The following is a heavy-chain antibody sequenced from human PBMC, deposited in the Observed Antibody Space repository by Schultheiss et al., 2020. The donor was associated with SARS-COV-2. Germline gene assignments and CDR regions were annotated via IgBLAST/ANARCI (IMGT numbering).Heavy chain of an antibody. CDR2: INHSGST. CDR3: ARIQWLGYPPFDY. Sequence: SDTLSLTCAVSGGSISSSNWWSWVRQPPGKGLEWIGEINHSGSTNYNPSLKSRVTISVDTSKNQFSLKLSSVTAADTAVYYCARIQWLGYPPFDYWGQGTLVTVSS. CDR1: GGSISSSNW. D-gene: IGHD6-19*01. V-gene: IGHV4-4*02. J-gene: IGHJ4*02.